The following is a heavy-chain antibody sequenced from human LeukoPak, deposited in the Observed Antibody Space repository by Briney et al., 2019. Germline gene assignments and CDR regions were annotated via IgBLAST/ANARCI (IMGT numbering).Heavy chain of an antibody. V-gene: IGHV1-18*01. CDR3: ARDFEAGYSSGWSGY. CDR1: GYTFTSYG. Sequence: WASGKVSCKASGYTFTSYGISWVRQAPGQVLEWMGWISAYNGNTNYAQKLQGRVTMTTDTSTSTAYMELRSLRSDDTAVYYCARDFEAGYSSGWSGYWGQGTLVTVSS. J-gene: IGHJ4*02. CDR2: ISAYNGNT. D-gene: IGHD6-19*01.